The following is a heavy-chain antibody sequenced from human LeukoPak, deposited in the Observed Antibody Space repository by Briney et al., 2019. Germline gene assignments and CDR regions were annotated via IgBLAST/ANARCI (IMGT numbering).Heavy chain of an antibody. Sequence: SETLSLTCTASGGSISYYYGRWIRQSPGGGREGIGYIYYSGTTNYNPSLKSRVTISVDTSKNQFSLKLSSVTAADTAVYYCARGKGYFDYWGQGTLVTVSS. J-gene: IGHJ4*02. CDR2: IYYSGTT. CDR1: GGSISYYY. V-gene: IGHV4-59*01. CDR3: ARGKGYFDY.